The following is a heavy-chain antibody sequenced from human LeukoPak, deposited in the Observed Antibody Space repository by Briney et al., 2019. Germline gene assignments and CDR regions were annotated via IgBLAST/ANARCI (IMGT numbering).Heavy chain of an antibody. D-gene: IGHD3-22*01. J-gene: IGHJ4*02. V-gene: IGHV4-34*01. Sequence: SETLSLTCAVYGGSFSGYYWGWIRQPPGKGLEWIGEINHSGSTNYNPSLKSRVTISVDTSKNQFSLKLSSVTAADTAVYYCARGPRFHYYDSSGYYSGWGQGTLVTVSS. CDR1: GGSFSGYY. CDR3: ARGPRFHYYDSSGYYSG. CDR2: INHSGST.